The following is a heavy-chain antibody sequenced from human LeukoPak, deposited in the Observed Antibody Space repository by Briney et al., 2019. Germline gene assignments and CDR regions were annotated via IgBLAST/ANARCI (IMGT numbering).Heavy chain of an antibody. V-gene: IGHV3-7*01. CDR1: GFTFSSYW. CDR2: IKQDGSEK. J-gene: IGHJ4*02. D-gene: IGHD3-10*01. Sequence: GGSLRLSCAASGFTFSSYWMSWLRQTPGKGLEWVANIKQDGSEKYYVDSVKGRFTISRDNAKNSLYLQMNSLRAEDTALYYCARDYSSGTTWDHWGQGTLVTVSS. CDR3: ARDYSSGTTWDH.